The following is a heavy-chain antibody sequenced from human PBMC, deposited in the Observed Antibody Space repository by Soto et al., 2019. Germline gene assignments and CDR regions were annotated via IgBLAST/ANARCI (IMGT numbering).Heavy chain of an antibody. J-gene: IGHJ6*02. V-gene: IGHV4-31*03. CDR1: CGSISSGGYY. CDR2: IYYSGST. CDR3: ARDSRITSSERGYYYYGMDV. D-gene: IGHD3-3*01. Sequence: QVQLQESGPGLVKPSQTLSLTCTVSCGSISSGGYYWSWIRQHPGKGLEWIGYIYYSGSTDYNPSLQSRGTISVDTSKNQFSLKLSSVTAAGTAVYYCARDSRITSSERGYYYYGMDVWGQGTTVTVSS.